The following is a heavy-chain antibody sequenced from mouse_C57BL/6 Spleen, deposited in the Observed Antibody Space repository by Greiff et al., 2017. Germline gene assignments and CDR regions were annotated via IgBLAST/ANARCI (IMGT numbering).Heavy chain of an antibody. CDR2: IYPGDGDT. CDR3: ASPYYDYPYYAMDY. D-gene: IGHD2-4*01. J-gene: IGHJ4*01. V-gene: IGHV1-82*01. Sequence: QVQLQQSGPELVKPGASVKISCKASGYAFSSSWMNWVKQRPGKGLEWIGRIYPGDGDTNYNGKFKGKATLTADKSSSTAYMQLSSLTSEDSAVYFCASPYYDYPYYAMDYWGQGTSVTVSS. CDR1: GYAFSSSW.